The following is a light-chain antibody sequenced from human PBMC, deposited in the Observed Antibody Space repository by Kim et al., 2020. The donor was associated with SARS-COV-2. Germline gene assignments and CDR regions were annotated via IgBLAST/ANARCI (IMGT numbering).Light chain of an antibody. CDR3: HQSHTLPIT. CDR1: QDIGTH. V-gene: IGKV6-21*02. Sequence: DIVLTQAPDFQSVTPREKVTITCRASQDIGTHLQWYQQKPDQSPRLLIKYASQSISGVPSRFSGSGSGTDFTLTIHSLEADDAATYYCHQSHTLPITFGQGTKLEI. J-gene: IGKJ2*01. CDR2: YAS.